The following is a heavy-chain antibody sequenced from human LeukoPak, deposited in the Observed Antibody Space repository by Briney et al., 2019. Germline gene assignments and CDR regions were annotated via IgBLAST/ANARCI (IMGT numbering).Heavy chain of an antibody. V-gene: IGHV3-64*01. CDR3: AKYKGDYSNSPGAY. J-gene: IGHJ4*02. D-gene: IGHD6-13*01. Sequence: GGSLRLSCAASGFTFSNYAMHWVRQAPGKGLEHVSAISSNGGSTYYANSVKGRFTISRDNSKNTLYLQMNSLRAEDTAVYYCAKYKGDYSNSPGAYWGQGTLVTVSS. CDR2: ISSNGGST. CDR1: GFTFSNYA.